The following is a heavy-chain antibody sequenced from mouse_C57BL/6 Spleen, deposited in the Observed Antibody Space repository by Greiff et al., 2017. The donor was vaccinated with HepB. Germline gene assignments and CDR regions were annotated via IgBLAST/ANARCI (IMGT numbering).Heavy chain of an antibody. CDR2: INPNNGGT. D-gene: IGHD1-1*01. CDR3: ERNTTVADWYFDV. V-gene: IGHV1-26*01. J-gene: IGHJ1*03. Sequence: EVQLQQSGPELVKPGASVKISCKASGYTFTDYYMNWVKQSHGKSLEWIGDINPNNGGTSYNQKFKGKATLTVDKSSSTAYMELRSLTSEDSAVYYCERNTTVADWYFDVWGTGTTVTVSS. CDR1: GYTFTDYY.